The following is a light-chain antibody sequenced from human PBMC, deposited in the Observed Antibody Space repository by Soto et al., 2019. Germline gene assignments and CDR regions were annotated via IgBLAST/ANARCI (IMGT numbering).Light chain of an antibody. CDR3: QQYNNWPYT. V-gene: IGKV3-15*01. CDR1: QSISNN. Sequence: EIVMTQSPDTLSVSPGESATLSCRARQSISNNLAWYQQKPGQAPRLLIYGASTRTTGIPARFSGSGSGTEFTLTISSLQSEDFAVYYCQQYNNWPYTFAQGTKLDI. CDR2: GAS. J-gene: IGKJ2*01.